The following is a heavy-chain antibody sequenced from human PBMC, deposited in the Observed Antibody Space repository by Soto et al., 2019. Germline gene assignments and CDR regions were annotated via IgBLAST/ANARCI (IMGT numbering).Heavy chain of an antibody. CDR3: AGGGAFPPEHMIAAAVLDP. Sequence: QVQLVQSGAEVKKPGSSVKVSCKASGGTFSSYAISWVRQAPGQGLEWMGGIIPIFGTANYAQKFQGRVTITADEYTSRAYMELSSRKSEDTAVYYCAGGGAFPPEHMIAAAVLDPWGQGTLVTVSS. CDR2: IIPIFGTA. V-gene: IGHV1-69*01. CDR1: GGTFSSYA. D-gene: IGHD6-13*01. J-gene: IGHJ5*02.